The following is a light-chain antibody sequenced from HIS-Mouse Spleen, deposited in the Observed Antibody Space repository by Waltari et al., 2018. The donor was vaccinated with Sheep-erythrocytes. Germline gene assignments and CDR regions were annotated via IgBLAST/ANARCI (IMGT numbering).Light chain of an antibody. J-gene: IGLJ3*02. CDR2: EGS. CDR1: RSNIGSNT. CDR3: CSYAGSSTPWV. V-gene: IGLV1-44*01. Sequence: QSVLTQPPSASGTPGQRVTISCSGSRSNIGSNTVNWYQQLPGTAPKLMIYEGSKRPSGVSNRFSGSKSGNTASLTISGLQAEDEADYYCCSYAGSSTPWVFGGGTKLTVL.